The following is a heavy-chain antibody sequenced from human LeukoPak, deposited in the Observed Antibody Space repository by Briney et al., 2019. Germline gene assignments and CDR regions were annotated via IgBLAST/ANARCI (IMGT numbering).Heavy chain of an antibody. Sequence: PSETLSLTCAVYGGSFSGYYWSWIRQPPGKGLEWIGEINHSGSTNYNPSLKSRVTISVDKSKNQFSLKLSSVTAADTAVYYCARARDSSSWYGGFDYWGQGTLVTVSS. D-gene: IGHD6-13*01. CDR3: ARARDSSSWYGGFDY. CDR2: INHSGST. CDR1: GGSFSGYY. J-gene: IGHJ4*02. V-gene: IGHV4-34*01.